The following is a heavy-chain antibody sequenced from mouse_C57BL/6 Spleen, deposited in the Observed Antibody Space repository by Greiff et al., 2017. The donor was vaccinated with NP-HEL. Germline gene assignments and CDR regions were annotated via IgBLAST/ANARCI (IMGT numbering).Heavy chain of an antibody. CDR2: IYPRSGNT. CDR1: GYTFTSYG. J-gene: IGHJ3*01. CDR3: ARSSSSGSLAY. V-gene: IGHV1-81*01. Sequence: QVQLKESGAELARPGASVKLSCKASGYTFTSYGISWVKQRTGQGLEWIGEIYPRSGNTYYNEKFKGKATLTADKSSSTAYMELRSLTSEDSAVYFCARSSSSGSLAYWGQGTLVTVSA. D-gene: IGHD3-2*02.